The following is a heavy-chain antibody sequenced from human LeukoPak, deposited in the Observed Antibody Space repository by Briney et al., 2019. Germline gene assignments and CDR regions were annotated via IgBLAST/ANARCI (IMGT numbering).Heavy chain of an antibody. CDR1: GFTFSDYY. Sequence: GGSLRLSCAASGFTFSDYYMSWIRQAPGKGLEWVSYISSSGSTIYYADSVKGRFTISRDNAKNSLYLQMNSLRAEDTAVYYCARENSDFWVLLYYFDYWGQGTLVTVSS. CDR2: ISSSGSTI. D-gene: IGHD3-3*01. V-gene: IGHV3-11*04. CDR3: ARENSDFWVLLYYFDY. J-gene: IGHJ4*02.